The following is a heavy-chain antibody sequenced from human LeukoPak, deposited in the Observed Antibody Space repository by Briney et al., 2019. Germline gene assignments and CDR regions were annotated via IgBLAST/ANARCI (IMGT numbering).Heavy chain of an antibody. CDR1: GYTFSGYA. CDR2: LYYDGSKK. J-gene: IGHJ4*02. V-gene: IGHV3-30-3*01. Sequence: GASLKLSCVASGYTFSGYAMHWVRQAPGKGLEWVAVLYYDGSKKYYADYVEGRFTMSRDNSKNTLYLQMKSLRVEDTAVYYCARGPDGYNSHFDYWGQGTLVTVSS. CDR3: ARGPDGYNSHFDY. D-gene: IGHD5-24*01.